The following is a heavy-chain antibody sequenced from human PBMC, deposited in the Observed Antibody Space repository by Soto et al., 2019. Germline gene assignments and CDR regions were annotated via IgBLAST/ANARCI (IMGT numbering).Heavy chain of an antibody. D-gene: IGHD3-10*01. J-gene: IGHJ4*02. CDR3: ARDRFYYGSGSYLGSDY. CDR2: IIPILGIA. V-gene: IGHV1-69*08. Sequence: QVQLVQSGAEVKKPGSSVKVSSKASGGTFSSYTISWVRQAPGQGLEWMGRIIPILGIANYAQKFQGRVTITADKSTSTAYMELSSLRSEDTAMYYCARDRFYYGSGSYLGSDYWGQGTLVTVSS. CDR1: GGTFSSYT.